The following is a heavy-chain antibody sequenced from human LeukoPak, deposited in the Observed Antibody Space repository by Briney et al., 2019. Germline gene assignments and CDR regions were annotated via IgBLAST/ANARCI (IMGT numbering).Heavy chain of an antibody. CDR3: ARGPLFTPDSSANTWGDSFDY. CDR1: GYTFTSYD. V-gene: IGHV1-8*01. CDR2: MNPNSGNT. D-gene: IGHD3-22*01. Sequence: ASVKVSCKASGYTFTSYDINWVRLATGQGLEWMGWMNPNSGNTGYAQKFQGRVTMTRNTSISTAYMELSSLRSEDTAVYYCARGPLFTPDSSANTWGDSFDYWGQGTLVTVSS. J-gene: IGHJ4*02.